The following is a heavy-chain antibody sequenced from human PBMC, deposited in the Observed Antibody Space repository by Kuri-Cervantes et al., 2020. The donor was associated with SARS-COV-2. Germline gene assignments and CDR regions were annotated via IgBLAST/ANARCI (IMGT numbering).Heavy chain of an antibody. J-gene: IGHJ3*02. D-gene: IGHD3-22*01. CDR2: INPNSGGT. V-gene: IGHV1-2*04. Sequence: ASVQVSCKASGYTFTGYYMHWVRQAPGQGLEWMGWINPNSGGTNHAQNFQGWVTKTRDPSISTVYMERSRLGSDDTAVYYCRCSTSFGRLVVISQGEAFDIWGQGTMVTVSS. CDR1: GYTFTGYY. CDR3: RCSTSFGRLVVISQGEAFDI.